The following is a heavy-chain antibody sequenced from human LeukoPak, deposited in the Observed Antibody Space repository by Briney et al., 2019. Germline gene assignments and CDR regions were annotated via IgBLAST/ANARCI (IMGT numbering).Heavy chain of an antibody. CDR1: GFTFSSYE. CDR3: AKDLNWEEREWLLYQSFDY. D-gene: IGHD3-3*01. J-gene: IGHJ4*02. CDR2: ISGSGGST. V-gene: IGHV3-23*01. Sequence: GGSLRLSCAASGFTFSSYEMNWVRQAPGKWLEWVSAISGSGGSTYYADSVKGRFTISRDNSKNTLYLQMNSLRAEDTAVYYCAKDLNWEEREWLLYQSFDYWGQGTMVTVSS.